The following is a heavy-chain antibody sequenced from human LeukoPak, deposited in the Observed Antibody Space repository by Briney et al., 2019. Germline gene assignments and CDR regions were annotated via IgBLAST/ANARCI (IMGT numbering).Heavy chain of an antibody. CDR1: GFTFSSYG. CDR3: ARDPDIAPAGTTGDYFDY. J-gene: IGHJ4*02. D-gene: IGHD6-13*01. V-gene: IGHV3-33*01. Sequence: GGSLRLSCAASGFTFSSYGMHWVRQAPGKGLEWVAVIRYDGGNKYYADSVKGRFTISRDNSKNTLYLQMNSLSAEDTAVYYCARDPDIAPAGTTGDYFDYWGQGTLVTVSS. CDR2: IRYDGGNK.